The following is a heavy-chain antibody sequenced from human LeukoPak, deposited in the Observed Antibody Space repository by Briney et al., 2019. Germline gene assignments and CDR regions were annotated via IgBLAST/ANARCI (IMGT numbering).Heavy chain of an antibody. CDR3: AKLALGYCSGGSCYGEGTFDY. Sequence: LPGGSLRLSCAASGFTFSSYGMHWVRQAPGKGLEWVAFIRYDGSNKYYADSVKGRFTISRDNSKNTLYLQMNSLRAEDTAVYYCAKLALGYCSGGSCYGEGTFDYWGQGTLVTVSS. D-gene: IGHD2-15*01. J-gene: IGHJ4*02. V-gene: IGHV3-30*02. CDR1: GFTFSSYG. CDR2: IRYDGSNK.